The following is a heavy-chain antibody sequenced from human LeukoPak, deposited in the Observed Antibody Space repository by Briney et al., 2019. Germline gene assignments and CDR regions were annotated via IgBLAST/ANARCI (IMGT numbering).Heavy chain of an antibody. CDR1: GFTFTSSA. CDR3: ASRSYGSGNDAFDI. V-gene: IGHV1-58*02. D-gene: IGHD3-10*01. CDR2: IIVGSGNT. Sequence: GTSVKVSCKASGFTFTSSAMQWVRQARGQRLEWIGWIIVGSGNTNYAQKFQERVTITRDMSTSTAYMELSSLRSEDTAVYYCASRSYGSGNDAFDIWGQGTMVTVSS. J-gene: IGHJ3*02.